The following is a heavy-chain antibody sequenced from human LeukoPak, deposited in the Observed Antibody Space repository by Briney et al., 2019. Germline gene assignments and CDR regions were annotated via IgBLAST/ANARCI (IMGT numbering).Heavy chain of an antibody. CDR1: GFSFSDYS. CDR3: ARDSFAGYDSSGYSSYDY. J-gene: IGHJ4*02. Sequence: GGSLRLSCAASGFSFSDYSMNWVRQAPGKGLEWVSFISSYSTYIYYADSLKGRFTISRDNTKNSLYLQMNSLRAEDTAVYYCARDSFAGYDSSGYSSYDYWGQGTLVTVSS. CDR2: ISSYSTYI. V-gene: IGHV3-21*01. D-gene: IGHD3-22*01.